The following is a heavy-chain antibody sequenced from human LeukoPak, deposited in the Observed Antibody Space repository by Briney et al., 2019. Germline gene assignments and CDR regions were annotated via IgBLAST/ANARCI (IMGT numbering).Heavy chain of an antibody. CDR2: INPNSGGT. Sequence: GASVKVSCKASGYTFTGYYMHWVRQAPGQGLEWMGWINPNSGGTNYAQKFQGRVTMTRDTSISTAYMELSRLRSDDTAVYYCARVIYQSDSSSWYEYWGQGSLVTVSS. V-gene: IGHV1-2*02. CDR1: GYTFTGYY. CDR3: ARVIYQSDSSSWYEY. D-gene: IGHD6-13*01. J-gene: IGHJ4*02.